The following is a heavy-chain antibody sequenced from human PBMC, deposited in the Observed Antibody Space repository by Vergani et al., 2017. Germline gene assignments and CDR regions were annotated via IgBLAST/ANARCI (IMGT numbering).Heavy chain of an antibody. CDR2: IIPIFGTA. J-gene: IGHJ6*04. D-gene: IGHD3-3*01. V-gene: IGHV1-69*15. CDR3: ASGAMYYDFWSGYLDV. Sequence: QVQLVQSGAELKKPGSSVKVSCKASGGTFSSYAISWVRQAPGQGLERMGRIIPIFGTANYAQKFQGRVTITADESTSTAYMELSSLRSEDTAVYYCASGAMYYDFWSGYLDVWGKGTTVTVSS. CDR1: GGTFSSYA.